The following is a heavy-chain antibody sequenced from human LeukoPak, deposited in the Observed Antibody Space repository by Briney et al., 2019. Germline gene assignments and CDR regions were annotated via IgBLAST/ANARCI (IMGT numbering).Heavy chain of an antibody. D-gene: IGHD4-23*01. V-gene: IGHV3-48*02. CDR1: GFTFSSHS. CDR3: ARATNSYGGNSDY. Sequence: GGSLRLSCEVSGFTFSSHSMNWVRQAPGKGLEWVSYISSGSGTIYYADSVKGRFTIARDDAKNSLYLQMSSLRDEDTAVYYCARATNSYGGNSDYWGQGTLVTVSS. CDR2: ISSGSGTI. J-gene: IGHJ4*02.